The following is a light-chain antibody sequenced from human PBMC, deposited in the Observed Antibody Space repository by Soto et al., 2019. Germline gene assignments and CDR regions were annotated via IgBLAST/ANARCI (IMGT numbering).Light chain of an antibody. V-gene: IGKV3-20*01. CDR3: QQYGSSRLT. Sequence: EIVLTQSPATLSLSPGERATLSCRASQSVSSDLAWYQQKPGQAPRLLIYDASKRATGIPARFSASGSGTDFTLTISRLEPEDLAVYYCQQYGSSRLTFGGGTKVDIK. J-gene: IGKJ4*01. CDR2: DAS. CDR1: QSVSSD.